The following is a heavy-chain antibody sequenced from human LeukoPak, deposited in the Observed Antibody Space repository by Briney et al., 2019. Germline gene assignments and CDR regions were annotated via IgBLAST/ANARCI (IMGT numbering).Heavy chain of an antibody. CDR3: ARVQQQLLPFGD. V-gene: IGHV4-59*01. CDR2: IYYSGST. Sequence: KPSETLSLTCSVSGGLMSRNYWRWVRQPPGKGLEGIGNIYYSGSTNYNPSLKSRVTISVDTSKNQCYLKLSSVTAADTALFFCARVQQQLLPFGDWGQGILVTVSS. J-gene: IGHJ4*02. D-gene: IGHD6-13*01. CDR1: GGLMSRNY.